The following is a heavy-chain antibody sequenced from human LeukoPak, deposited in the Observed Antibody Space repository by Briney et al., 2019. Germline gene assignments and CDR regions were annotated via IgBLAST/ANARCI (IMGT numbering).Heavy chain of an antibody. CDR1: GFTFSSYA. V-gene: IGHV3-23*01. D-gene: IGHD6-19*01. CDR2: ISGSGSGGST. CDR3: AKDKGIAVAGTPDI. J-gene: IGHJ3*02. Sequence: GGSLRLSCAAPGFTFSSYAMSWVRQAPGKGLEWISAISGSGSGGSTYYADSVKGRFTISRDNSKNTLYLQMNSLRAEDTAVYYCAKDKGIAVAGTPDIWGQGTMVTVSS.